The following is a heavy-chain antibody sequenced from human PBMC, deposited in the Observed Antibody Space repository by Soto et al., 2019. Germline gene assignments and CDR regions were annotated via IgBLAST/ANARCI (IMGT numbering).Heavy chain of an antibody. Sequence: GASVKVSCKASGGTFSSYAISWVRQAPGQGLEWMGGIIPIFGTANYAQKFQGRVTITADESTSTAYMELSSLRSEDTAVYYCARDIGDSSGYGYNWFDPWGQGTLVTVSS. J-gene: IGHJ5*02. CDR1: GGTFSSYA. D-gene: IGHD3-22*01. CDR3: ARDIGDSSGYGYNWFDP. V-gene: IGHV1-69*13. CDR2: IIPIFGTA.